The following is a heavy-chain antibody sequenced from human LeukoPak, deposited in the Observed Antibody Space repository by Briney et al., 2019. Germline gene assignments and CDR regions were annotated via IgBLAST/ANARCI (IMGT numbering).Heavy chain of an antibody. CDR2: IIPILGIA. J-gene: IGHJ4*02. Sequence: SVNVSCKASGGTFSSYAISWVRQAPGQGLEWMGRIIPILGIANYAQKFQGRVTITADKSTSTAYMELSSLRSEDTAVYYCARAKAYSSSSGGRVYWGQGTLVTVSS. CDR3: ARAKAYSSSSGGRVY. V-gene: IGHV1-69*04. D-gene: IGHD6-6*01. CDR1: GGTFSSYA.